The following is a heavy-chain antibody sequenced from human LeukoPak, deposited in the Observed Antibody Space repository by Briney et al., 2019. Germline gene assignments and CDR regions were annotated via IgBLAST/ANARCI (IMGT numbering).Heavy chain of an antibody. CDR2: IFYTGSP. D-gene: IGHD3-9*01. J-gene: IGHJ4*02. Sequence: SGTLSLTCAVSGGSINNYKWWSWIRQSPGKGLEWLGEIFYTGSPNYNPSFKSRITMSVDKSNNQFSLILTSVTAADTAVYYCARGELSDFDWLFHYFDYWGQGTLVTVSS. CDR3: ARGELSDFDWLFHYFDY. CDR1: GGSINNYKW. V-gene: IGHV4-4*02.